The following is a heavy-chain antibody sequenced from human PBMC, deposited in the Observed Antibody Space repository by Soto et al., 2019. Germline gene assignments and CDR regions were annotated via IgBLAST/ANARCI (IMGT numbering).Heavy chain of an antibody. CDR2: IKQDGSEK. CDR1: GFTFSSYW. D-gene: IGHD5-12*01. CDR3: AREGYTGYDTSYGMDV. Sequence: GGSLSLSCAASGFTFSSYWMSWVRQAPGKGLEWVANIKQDGSEKYYVDPVKGRFTISRDNAKNSLYLQMNSLRAEDTDVYYCAREGYTGYDTSYGMDVWGQGTTVTVSS. V-gene: IGHV3-7*03. J-gene: IGHJ6*02.